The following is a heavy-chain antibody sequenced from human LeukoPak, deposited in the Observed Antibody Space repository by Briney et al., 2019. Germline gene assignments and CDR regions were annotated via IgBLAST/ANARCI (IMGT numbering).Heavy chain of an antibody. CDR3: ARALRPLNFDY. CDR1: GFTFSSYS. V-gene: IGHV3-21*01. CDR2: ISSSGTYI. Sequence: GGSLRLSCAASGFTFSSYSMNWVRQAPGKGLEWVSPISSSGTYIFYADSVKGRFTISRDNAKNALYLQMNSLRAEDTAVYYCARALRPLNFDYWGQGTLVTVSS. J-gene: IGHJ4*02.